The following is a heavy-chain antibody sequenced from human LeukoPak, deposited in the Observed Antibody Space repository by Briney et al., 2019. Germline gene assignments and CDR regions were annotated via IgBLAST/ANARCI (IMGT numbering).Heavy chain of an antibody. D-gene: IGHD6-6*01. CDR2: ISSSGGTI. CDR1: GFTFSSYE. Sequence: SGVPLRLSCAASGFTFSSYEMNWVRQAPGKGLEWVTYISSSGGTIYYADSVKGRFTISRDNAKNSLFLHMNSLRAEDTAVYYCTRARLAERSKAVTYWGQGTLVTVSS. CDR3: TRARLAERSKAVTY. J-gene: IGHJ4*02. V-gene: IGHV3-48*03.